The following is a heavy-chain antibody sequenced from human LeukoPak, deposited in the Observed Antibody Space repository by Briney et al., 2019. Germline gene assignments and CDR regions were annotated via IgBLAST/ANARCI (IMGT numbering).Heavy chain of an antibody. J-gene: IGHJ5*02. Sequence: GGSLRLSCAASGFTFKDYALNWVRQTPGKGLEWVSSISDDGAYIYYADSVKGRFTISRDNANSSLYLQMDSLSPEDTAVYYCARDPHNVAANWFDPWGQGALVTVSS. CDR2: ISDDGAYI. CDR1: GFTFKDYA. V-gene: IGHV3-21*01. CDR3: ARDPHNVAANWFDP. D-gene: IGHD6-13*01.